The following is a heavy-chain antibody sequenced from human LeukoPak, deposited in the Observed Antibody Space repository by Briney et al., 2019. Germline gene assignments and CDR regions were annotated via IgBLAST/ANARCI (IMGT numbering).Heavy chain of an antibody. V-gene: IGHV7-4-1*02. CDR1: GYTFTSYA. CDR3: ARQFDDYGDYYYYGMDV. Sequence: ASVKVSCKASGYTFTSYAMNWVRQAPGQGLEWMGWINTNTGNPTYAQGFTGRFVFSLDTSVSTAYLQISSLKAEDTAVYYCARQFDDYGDYYYYGMDVWGQGTTVTVSS. D-gene: IGHD4-17*01. J-gene: IGHJ6*02. CDR2: INTNTGNP.